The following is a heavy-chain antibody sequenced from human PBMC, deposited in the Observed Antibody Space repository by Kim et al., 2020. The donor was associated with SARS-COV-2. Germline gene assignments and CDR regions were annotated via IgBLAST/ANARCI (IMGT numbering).Heavy chain of an antibody. V-gene: IGHV1-3*01. Sequence: ASVKVSCKASGYTFTTFALYWVRRAPGQRLEWMGWTNGGNGNTRYSQKFQARVSITRDTSATTAYLELSGLRSEDTAVYYCAREAVAGSFDYWGQGTLVTVSS. D-gene: IGHD6-19*01. CDR3: AREAVAGSFDY. CDR1: GYTFTTFA. J-gene: IGHJ4*02. CDR2: TNGGNGNT.